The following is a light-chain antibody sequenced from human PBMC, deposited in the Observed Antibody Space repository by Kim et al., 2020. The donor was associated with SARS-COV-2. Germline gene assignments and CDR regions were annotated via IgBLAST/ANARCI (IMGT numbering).Light chain of an antibody. V-gene: IGKV1-5*01. CDR2: DGS. Sequence: TRSAAVGARVTLTCRASQSVRRWLAWYQQKPGKATKLLSYDGSNLQSGGPSRFSGSGSGTEFTLTISSLQPDDCAIYYCQHRQTFGQGTKVDIK. CDR3: QHRQT. CDR1: QSVRRW. J-gene: IGKJ1*01.